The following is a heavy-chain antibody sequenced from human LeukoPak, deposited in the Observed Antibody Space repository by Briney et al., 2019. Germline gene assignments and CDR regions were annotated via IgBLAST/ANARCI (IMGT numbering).Heavy chain of an antibody. CDR2: INPNSGGT. CDR1: GYTFTGYY. CDR3: ARDRGTTYYYDSSGYLGYYLDY. J-gene: IGHJ4*02. D-gene: IGHD3-22*01. Sequence: ASVKVSCKASGYTFTGYYMHWVRQAPGQGLEWMGWINPNSGGTNYAQKFQGRVTMTRDTSISTAYMELSRLRSDDTAVYYCARDRGTTYYYDSSGYLGYYLDYWGQGTLVTVSS. V-gene: IGHV1-2*02.